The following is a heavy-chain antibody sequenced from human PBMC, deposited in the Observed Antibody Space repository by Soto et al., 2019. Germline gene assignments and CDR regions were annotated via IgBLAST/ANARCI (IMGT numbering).Heavy chain of an antibody. J-gene: IGHJ6*02. CDR3: ARAIAADYYGMDV. CDR2: ISSSGSTI. D-gene: IGHD6-25*01. V-gene: IGHV3-48*03. Sequence: GGSLRLSCAASGFTFSSYEMNWVRQAPGKGLEWVSYISSSGSTIYYADSVKGRFTISRDNAKNSLYLQMNSLRAEDTAVYYCARAIAADYYGMDVWGQGTTVTVSS. CDR1: GFTFSSYE.